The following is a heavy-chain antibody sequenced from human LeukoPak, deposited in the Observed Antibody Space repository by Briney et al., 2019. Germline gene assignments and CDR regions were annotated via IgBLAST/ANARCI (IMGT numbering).Heavy chain of an antibody. Sequence: GGSLRLSCGASGFTFSSYSMNWVRQAPWTGLEWVSSISGSSEYIIYADSVRGRFTISRDNARNSLYLQMNSLIAEDTAVYYCARFETTVSAPVDYWGQGTLVTVSS. CDR1: GFTFSSYS. CDR2: ISGSSEYI. D-gene: IGHD4-17*01. V-gene: IGHV3-21*01. J-gene: IGHJ4*02. CDR3: ARFETTVSAPVDY.